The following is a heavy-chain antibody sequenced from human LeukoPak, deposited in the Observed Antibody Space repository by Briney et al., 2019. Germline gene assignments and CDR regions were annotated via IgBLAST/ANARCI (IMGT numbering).Heavy chain of an antibody. CDR1: GFTFNNYW. V-gene: IGHV3-7*01. D-gene: IGHD6-6*01. CDR2: IKQDGSEK. J-gene: IGHJ4*02. CDR3: AKYSDRSSSDY. Sequence: PGGSLRLSCAASGFTFNNYWMSWVRQAPGKGLEWVTNIKQDGSEKYYVDSVKGRFTISRDNSKNTLYLRMNSLRAEDTAVYYCAKYSDRSSSDYWGQGTLVTVSS.